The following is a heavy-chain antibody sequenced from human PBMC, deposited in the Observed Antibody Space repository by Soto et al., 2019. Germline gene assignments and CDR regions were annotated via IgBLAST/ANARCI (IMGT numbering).Heavy chain of an antibody. Sequence: LRLSCAASGFTFSSYAMSWVRQAPGKGLEWVSAISGSGGSTYYADSVKGRFTISRDNSKNTLYLQTNSLRAEDTAVYYCAKVRRYSSSFGGFDYWGQGTLVTVSS. D-gene: IGHD6-6*01. CDR1: GFTFSSYA. CDR3: AKVRRYSSSFGGFDY. J-gene: IGHJ4*02. V-gene: IGHV3-23*01. CDR2: ISGSGGST.